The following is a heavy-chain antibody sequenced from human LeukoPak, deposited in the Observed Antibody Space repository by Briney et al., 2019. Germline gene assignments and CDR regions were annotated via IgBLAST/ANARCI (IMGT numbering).Heavy chain of an antibody. CDR1: GGSFGGYY. J-gene: IGHJ4*02. Sequence: SETLSLTCAVYGGSFGGYYWSWIRQPPGKGLEWIGEINHSGSTNYNPSLKSRVTISVDTSKNQFSLKLSSVTAADTAVYYCARISSSPDYWGQGTLVTVSS. V-gene: IGHV4-34*01. CDR2: INHSGST. D-gene: IGHD6-13*01. CDR3: ARISSSPDY.